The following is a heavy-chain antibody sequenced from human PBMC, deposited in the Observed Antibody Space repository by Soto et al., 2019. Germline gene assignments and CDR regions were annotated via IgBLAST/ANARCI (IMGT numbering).Heavy chain of an antibody. D-gene: IGHD6-19*01. CDR3: ARDQVAGKVTNFDY. J-gene: IGHJ4*02. CDR2: IIPIFGTA. CDR1: GGTFSSYA. V-gene: IGHV1-69*12. Sequence: QVQLVQSGAEVKKPGSSVKVSCKASGGTFSSYAISWVRQAPGQGLEWMGGIIPIFGTANYAQKFQGRVTITADESTSTAYMELSSRRSEDTAVYYCARDQVAGKVTNFDYWGQGTLVTVSS.